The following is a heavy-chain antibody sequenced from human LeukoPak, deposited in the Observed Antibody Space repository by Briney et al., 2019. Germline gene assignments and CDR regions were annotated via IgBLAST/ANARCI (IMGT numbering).Heavy chain of an antibody. CDR1: GFTFSSYA. Sequence: PGGSLRLSCAASGFTFSSYAMSWVRQSPGKGLEWIGEISHSGTTTYNPSLKSRVTISVDTSKNQFSLRLRSVTAADTAVYYCARGLVWRFLLDSRRDSFDIWGQGTTITVSS. J-gene: IGHJ3*02. V-gene: IGHV4-34*01. D-gene: IGHD3-16*01. CDR2: ISHSGTT. CDR3: ARGLVWRFLLDSRRDSFDI.